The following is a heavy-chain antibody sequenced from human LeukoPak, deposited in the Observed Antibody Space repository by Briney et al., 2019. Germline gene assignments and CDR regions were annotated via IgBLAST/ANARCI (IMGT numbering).Heavy chain of an antibody. CDR2: IFYSGST. CDR3: ARPLDYFHAFDI. CDR1: GGSISTSNYY. V-gene: IGHV4-39*01. Sequence: SETLSLTCTVSGGSISTSNYYWGWIRQPPGKGLEWIGNIFYSGSTYYNPSLKSRVTISVDTSKNQFSLKLSSVTAADTAVYYCARPLDYFHAFDIWGQGTMVTVSS. D-gene: IGHD3-10*02. J-gene: IGHJ3*02.